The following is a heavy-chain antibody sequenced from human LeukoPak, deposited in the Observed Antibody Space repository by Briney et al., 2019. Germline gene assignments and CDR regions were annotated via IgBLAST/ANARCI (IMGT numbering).Heavy chain of an antibody. CDR3: ARGNRRLAYGSGARLPFDH. J-gene: IGHJ4*02. Sequence: SETLSLTCVVSGGSFSGHYWSWIRQPPGKGLEWIGEVTHIGSVNYNPSLESRVTISVDTSKNHLSLKLSSVTAADTAVYYCARGNRRLAYGSGARLPFDHWGQGTLVTVSS. CDR2: VTHIGSV. V-gene: IGHV4-34*01. D-gene: IGHD3-10*01. CDR1: GGSFSGHY.